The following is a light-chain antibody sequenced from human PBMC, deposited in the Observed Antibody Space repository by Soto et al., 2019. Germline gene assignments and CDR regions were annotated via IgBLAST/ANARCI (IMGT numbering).Light chain of an antibody. J-gene: IGKJ5*01. CDR3: QQHNSFSIT. Sequence: DIQMTQSPSSLSASVGDRVTITCRASQSISSYLNWYQQKPGKAPKLLIYAASSLQSGVPSRFSGSGSGTDFTLTISSLQPEDFATYYCQQHNSFSITFGQGTRLENK. CDR2: AAS. CDR1: QSISSY. V-gene: IGKV1-39*01.